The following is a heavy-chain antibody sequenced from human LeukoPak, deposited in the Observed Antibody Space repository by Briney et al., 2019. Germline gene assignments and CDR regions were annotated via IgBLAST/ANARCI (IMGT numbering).Heavy chain of an antibody. CDR2: VYYTGST. J-gene: IGHJ4*02. CDR3: ARSYYYDSSGSYFDY. V-gene: IGHV4-59*01. D-gene: IGHD3-22*01. CDR1: GGSISTYY. Sequence: PSETLSLTCTVSGGSISTYYWNWIRQPPGKGLEWIGYVYYTGSTNYNPSLKSRVTISVDTSKNQFSLKLSSVTAADTAVYYCARSYYYDSSGSYFDYWGQGTLATVSS.